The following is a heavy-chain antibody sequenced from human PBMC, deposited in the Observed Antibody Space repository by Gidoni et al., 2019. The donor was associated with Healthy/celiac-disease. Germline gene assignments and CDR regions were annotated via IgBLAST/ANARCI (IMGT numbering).Heavy chain of an antibody. CDR2: ISGSGGST. Sequence: EVQLLESGGGLVRPGGSLRLSCAASGLTFARYPVSGFRQAPGKGLRGVSAISGSGGSTYYADSVKGRFTISRDNSKNTLYLQMNSLRAEDTAVYYCAKDVEYCSGGSCYFVLYYFDYWGQGTLVTVSS. J-gene: IGHJ4*02. CDR1: GLTFARYP. CDR3: AKDVEYCSGGSCYFVLYYFDY. V-gene: IGHV3-23*01. D-gene: IGHD2-15*01.